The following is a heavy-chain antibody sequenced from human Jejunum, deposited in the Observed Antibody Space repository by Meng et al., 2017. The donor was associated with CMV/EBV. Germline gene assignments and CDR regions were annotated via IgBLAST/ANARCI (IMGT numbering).Heavy chain of an antibody. D-gene: IGHD2-2*01. CDR3: VTNLYCSTDGCRNY. CDR1: GFAVSGDG. J-gene: IGHJ4*02. V-gene: IGHV3-74*01. Sequence: SGFAVSGDGMHWVRQAPGKGLMLVSRINADGTTSGYADSVKGRFTISRDNANNMLYLQLDSLRAEDTAVYYCVTNLYCSTDGCRNYWGQGTLVTVSS. CDR2: INADGTTS.